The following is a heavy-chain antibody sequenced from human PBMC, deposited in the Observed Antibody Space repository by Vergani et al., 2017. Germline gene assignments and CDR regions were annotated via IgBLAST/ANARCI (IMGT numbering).Heavy chain of an antibody. V-gene: IGHV3-23*01. CDR1: GFTFSSYA. CDR3: AKVEIRWFGELGPLDY. CDR2: ISGSGGST. J-gene: IGHJ4*02. Sequence: EVQLLESGGGLVQPGGSLRLSCAASGFTFSSYAMSWVRQAPGKGLEWVSAISGSGGSTYYADSVKGRFTISRDNSKNTLYLQMNSLRAEDTAVYYCAKVEIRWFGELGPLDYWGQGTLVTVSS. D-gene: IGHD3-10*01.